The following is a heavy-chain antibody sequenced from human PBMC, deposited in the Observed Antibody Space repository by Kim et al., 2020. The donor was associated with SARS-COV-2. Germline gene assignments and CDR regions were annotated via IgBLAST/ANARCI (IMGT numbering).Heavy chain of an antibody. CDR1: GFTFDDYA. CDR2: ISWNSGSI. Sequence: GGSLRLSCVASGFTFDDYAMHWVRQAPGKGLEWVSGISWNSGSIGYADSVKGRFTISRDNAKNSLYLQMNSLRAEDTALYYCAKDVTSGWPSSLKVTYFDYWGQGTLVTVSS. J-gene: IGHJ4*02. CDR3: AKDVTSGWPSSLKVTYFDY. V-gene: IGHV3-9*01. D-gene: IGHD6-19*01.